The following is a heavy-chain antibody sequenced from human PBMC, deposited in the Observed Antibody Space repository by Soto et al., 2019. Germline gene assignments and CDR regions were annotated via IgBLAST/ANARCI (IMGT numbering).Heavy chain of an antibody. Sequence: GSLRLSCAAFGLTLSTSSMNWVSPAPGRGLEWISYIRRHSSVTAYADSVKGRFTVSRDNAKNSLYLQMNSLRAEDTALYYCAKGYGGSTWAFDIWGQGTMVTVSS. CDR3: AKGYGGSTWAFDI. CDR1: GLTLSTSS. V-gene: IGHV3-48*04. J-gene: IGHJ3*02. CDR2: IRRHSSVT. D-gene: IGHD3-10*01.